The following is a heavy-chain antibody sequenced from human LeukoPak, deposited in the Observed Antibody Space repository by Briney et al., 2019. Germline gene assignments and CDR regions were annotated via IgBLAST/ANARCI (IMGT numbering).Heavy chain of an antibody. J-gene: IGHJ4*02. V-gene: IGHV1-46*01. CDR1: GYTFTSYY. CDR3: ASRIAAAGTDFDY. D-gene: IGHD6-13*01. Sequence: ASVKVSCKASGYTFTSYYMHWVRQAPGQGLEWMGIINPSGGSTSYAQKFQGRVTMTRDMSTSTVYMELSSLRSEDTAVYYCASRIAAAGTDFDYWGQGTLVTVSS. CDR2: INPSGGST.